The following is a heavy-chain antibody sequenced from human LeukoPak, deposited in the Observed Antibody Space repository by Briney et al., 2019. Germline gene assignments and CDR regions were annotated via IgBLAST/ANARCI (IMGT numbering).Heavy chain of an antibody. CDR1: GGSISGYY. V-gene: IGHV4-34*01. Sequence: SETLSLTCTVSGGSISGYYWSWIRQPPGKGLEWIGEINHSGSTNYNPSLKSRVTISVDTSKNQFSLKLSSVTAADTAVYYCARRSGWYIAWGQGTLVTVSS. CDR2: INHSGST. D-gene: IGHD6-19*01. CDR3: ARRSGWYIA. J-gene: IGHJ5*02.